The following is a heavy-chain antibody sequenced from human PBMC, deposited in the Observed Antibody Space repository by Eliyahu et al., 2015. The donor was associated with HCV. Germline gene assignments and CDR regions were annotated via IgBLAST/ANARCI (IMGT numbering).Heavy chain of an antibody. V-gene: IGHV3-21*01. D-gene: IGHD6-19*01. CDR3: ARAEGDQWLVHWYFDL. Sequence: EVQLVESGGGLVKPGGSLRLSCAASGFTFSSYSMNWVRQAPGKGLEWVSSISSSSSYIYYADSVKGRFTISRDNAKNSLYLQMNSLRAEDTAVYYCARAEGDQWLVHWYFDLWGRGTLVTVSS. CDR2: ISSSSSYI. J-gene: IGHJ2*01. CDR1: GFTFSSYS.